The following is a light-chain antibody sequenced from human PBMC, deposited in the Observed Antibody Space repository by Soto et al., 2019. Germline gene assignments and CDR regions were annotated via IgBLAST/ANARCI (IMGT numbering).Light chain of an antibody. Sequence: QSVLTQPASVSGSPGQSITISCTGTSSDIGGYKYVSWYQQHPGKAPKLMIYDVSNRPSGVSNRFSGSKSGNTASLTISGLQAEDEADYHCSSYTSSHTVTFGGGTNLTVL. CDR1: SSDIGGYKY. CDR3: SSYTSSHTVT. J-gene: IGLJ2*01. CDR2: DVS. V-gene: IGLV2-14*03.